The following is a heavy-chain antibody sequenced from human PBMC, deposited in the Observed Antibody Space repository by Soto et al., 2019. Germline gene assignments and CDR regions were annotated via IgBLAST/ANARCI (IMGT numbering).Heavy chain of an antibody. CDR1: GFTFSSYA. CDR2: ISYDGSNK. Sequence: GGSLRLSCAASGFTFSSYAMHWVRQAPGKGLEWVAVISYDGSNKYYADSVKGRFTISRDNSKNTLYLQMNSLRAEDTAVYYCARGINRQSAGSGWYGGYWGQGTLVTVSS. D-gene: IGHD6-19*01. J-gene: IGHJ4*02. CDR3: ARGINRQSAGSGWYGGY. V-gene: IGHV3-30-3*01.